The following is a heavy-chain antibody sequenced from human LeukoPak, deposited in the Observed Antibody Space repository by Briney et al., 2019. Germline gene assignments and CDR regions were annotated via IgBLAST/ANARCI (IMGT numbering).Heavy chain of an antibody. J-gene: IGHJ4*02. V-gene: IGHV4-59*01. CDR3: ARTQYYYDSSGYGVFDY. CDR1: GGSISSYY. Sequence: SETLSLTCTVSGGSISSYYWSWIRQPPGKGLEWIGYIYYSGSTNYNPSLKSRVTISVDTSKNQFSLKLSSVTAADTAVYYCARTQYYYDSSGYGVFDYWGQGTLVTVSS. D-gene: IGHD3-22*01. CDR2: IYYSGST.